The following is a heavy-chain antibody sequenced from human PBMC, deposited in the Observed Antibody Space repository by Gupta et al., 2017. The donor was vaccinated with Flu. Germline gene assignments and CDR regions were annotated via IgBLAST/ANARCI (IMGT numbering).Heavy chain of an antibody. Sequence: IAYADSVKGRFTVSRDHAKNSLHLQMNSLGPEDTALYFCVKASLSSSWALFEYWGPGTLVTVSS. J-gene: IGHJ4*02. V-gene: IGHV3-9*01. CDR2: I. D-gene: IGHD6-6*01. CDR3: VKASLSSSWALFEY.